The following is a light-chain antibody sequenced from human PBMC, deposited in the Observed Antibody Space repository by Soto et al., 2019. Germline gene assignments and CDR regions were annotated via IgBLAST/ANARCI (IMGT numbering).Light chain of an antibody. CDR1: QSISSY. J-gene: IGKJ1*01. CDR2: AAS. V-gene: IGKV1-39*01. CDR3: QQSYSTPWT. Sequence: DIQMTQSPSSLSASVGGRDTITCRASQSISSYLNWYQQKPGKAPKLLIYAASSLQSGVPSRFSGSGSGTDFTLTISSLQPEDFATYYCQQSYSTPWTFGQGTKVEIK.